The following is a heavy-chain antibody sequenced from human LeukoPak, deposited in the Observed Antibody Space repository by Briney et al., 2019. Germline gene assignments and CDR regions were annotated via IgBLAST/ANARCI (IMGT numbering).Heavy chain of an antibody. D-gene: IGHD2-2*01. CDR3: VRDPSEASHPYYFDY. V-gene: IGHV3-48*03. CDR1: GFTFSSYE. Sequence: PGGSLRLSCAASGFTFSSYEMNWVRQAPGKGLEWVSYISSSGATKYYADPVKGRFTISRDNAKNSLSLQMNSLRVEDTAVYYCVRDPSEASHPYYFDYWGQGTLVTVSS. CDR2: ISSSGATK. J-gene: IGHJ4*02.